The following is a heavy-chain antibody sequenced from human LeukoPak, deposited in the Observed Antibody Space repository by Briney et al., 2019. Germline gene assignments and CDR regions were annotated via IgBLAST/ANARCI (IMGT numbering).Heavy chain of an antibody. Sequence: ASVKVSCKASGYTFTGYYMHWVRQAPGHGLEWMGWINPNSGGTNYAQKFQGRVTMTRDTSISTAYMELRRLRSDDTAVYYCARDSGTYYYDSSGYPEYFQHWGQGTLVTVSS. D-gene: IGHD3-22*01. CDR3: ARDSGTYYYDSSGYPEYFQH. CDR1: GYTFTGYY. CDR2: INPNSGGT. J-gene: IGHJ1*01. V-gene: IGHV1-2*02.